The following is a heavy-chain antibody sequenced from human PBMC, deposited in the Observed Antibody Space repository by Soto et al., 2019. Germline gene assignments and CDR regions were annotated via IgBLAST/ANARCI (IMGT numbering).Heavy chain of an antibody. D-gene: IGHD3-10*01. CDR2: IYYSGST. V-gene: IGHV4-61*08. CDR1: GGSVSSCEYY. Sequence: PSETLSLTCTVSGGSVSSCEYYWSWIRQPPGKGLEWIGYIYYSGSTNYNPSLKSRVTISLDTSKNQFYLKLSSVTAADTAVYSCATNGCYYDPSGPQYYIHWVQANRFTGYS. CDR3: ATNGCYYDPSGPQYYIH. J-gene: IGHJ1*01.